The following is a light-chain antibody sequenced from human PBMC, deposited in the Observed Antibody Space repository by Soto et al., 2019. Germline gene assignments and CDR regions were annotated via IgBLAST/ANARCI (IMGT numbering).Light chain of an antibody. CDR2: GAA. V-gene: IGKV3-20*01. CDR1: QTVRSSY. J-gene: IGKJ4*01. Sequence: EIVLTQSPGTLSLSPGEGATLSCRASQTVRSSYLAWYQQKPGQAPRLLIYGAARRATGIPDRFSGSGSGTDFTLTISRLEPEDVAVFYCQQYDSSPLTFGGGTKVEIK. CDR3: QQYDSSPLT.